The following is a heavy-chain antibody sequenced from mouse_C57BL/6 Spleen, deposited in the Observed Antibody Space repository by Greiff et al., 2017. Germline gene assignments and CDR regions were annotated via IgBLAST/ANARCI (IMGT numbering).Heavy chain of an antibody. J-gene: IGHJ4*01. CDR1: GYTFTDYY. CDR2: INPYNGGT. V-gene: IGHV1-19*01. Sequence: VQLQQSGPVLVKPGASVTMSCKASGYTFTDYYMHWVKQTPGKSLEWIGVINPYNGGTSYNQKFKGQATLTVDKSSSTAYMELNSLTSEDSAVYYCARSPSTSGYAMDYWGQGTSVTVSA. CDR3: ARSPSTSGYAMDY. D-gene: IGHD5-1*01.